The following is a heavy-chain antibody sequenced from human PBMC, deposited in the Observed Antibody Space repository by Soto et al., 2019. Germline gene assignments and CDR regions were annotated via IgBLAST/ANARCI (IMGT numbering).Heavy chain of an antibody. CDR3: ARGWWGSDLTGGVDY. J-gene: IGHJ4*02. CDR2: IIPILGVT. V-gene: IGHV1-69*02. D-gene: IGHD7-27*01. CDR1: GGTFSSYM. Sequence: QVQLVQSGAEVKKPGSSVKVSCKASGGTFSSYMISWVRQAPGQGLEWMGRIIPILGVTNYAQKFQGRVTIIADKSTNTAYMELSSLKSEDKAVYYCARGWWGSDLTGGVDYWGQGTLVTFSS.